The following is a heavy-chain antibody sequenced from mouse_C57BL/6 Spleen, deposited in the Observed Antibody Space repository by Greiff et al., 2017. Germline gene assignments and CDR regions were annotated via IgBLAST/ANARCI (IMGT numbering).Heavy chain of an antibody. D-gene: IGHD1-1*01. CDR1: GFTFSSYG. J-gene: IGHJ2*01. Sequence: EVKVVESGGDLVKPGGSLKLSCAASGFTFSSYGMSWVRQTPDKRLEWVATISSGGSYTYYPDSVKGRFTISRDNAKNTLYLQMSSLKSEDTAMYYCARLYYSSSPYFDCWGQDTTLTVSS. CDR2: ISSGGSYT. V-gene: IGHV5-6*01. CDR3: ARLYYSSSPYFDC.